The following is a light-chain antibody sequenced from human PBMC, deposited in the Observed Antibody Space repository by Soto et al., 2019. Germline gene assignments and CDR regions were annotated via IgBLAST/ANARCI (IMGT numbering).Light chain of an antibody. CDR1: QSISSW. J-gene: IGKJ1*01. Sequence: DIQMTQSPSTLSASVGDRVTITCRASQSISSWLAWYQQKPGKPPKLLIYDASSLESGVPSRFSGSGSGTEFTLTISSLQPDDFATYYCQQYNSYSGTFGQGTKVDIK. CDR3: QQYNSYSGT. CDR2: DAS. V-gene: IGKV1-5*01.